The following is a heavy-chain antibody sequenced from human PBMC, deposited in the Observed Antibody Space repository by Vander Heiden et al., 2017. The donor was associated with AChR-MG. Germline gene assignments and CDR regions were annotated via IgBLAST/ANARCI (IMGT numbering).Heavy chain of an antibody. CDR3: ARLHFRYSRGYYGMDV. V-gene: IGHV4-34*01. J-gene: IGHJ6*02. Sequence: QVQLQQWGAGLLKPSETLSLTCAVYGGSFSDYYWSWIRQPPGKGLEWIGEINHSGSTNYNPSLKRRVTISKDTSKNQFSVKLSSVTAADTAVYYCARLHFRYSRGYYGMDVWGQGTTVTVSS. CDR2: INHSGST. CDR1: GGSFSDYY. D-gene: IGHD5-18*01.